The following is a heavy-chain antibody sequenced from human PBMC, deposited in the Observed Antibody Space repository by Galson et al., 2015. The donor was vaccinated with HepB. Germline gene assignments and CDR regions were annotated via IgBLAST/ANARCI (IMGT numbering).Heavy chain of an antibody. J-gene: IGHJ3*02. CDR2: TKRDGSEK. CDR3: ARGVSFDI. Sequence: SLRLSCAASGFTFSGYWMTWGRQAPGKGLEWVANTKRDGSEKHYVDSVKGRFTISRDNAKNSLYLQMNSLTAEDTAVYYCARGVSFDICGQGTMVTVSS. V-gene: IGHV3-7*01. D-gene: IGHD3-10*01. CDR1: GFTFSGYW.